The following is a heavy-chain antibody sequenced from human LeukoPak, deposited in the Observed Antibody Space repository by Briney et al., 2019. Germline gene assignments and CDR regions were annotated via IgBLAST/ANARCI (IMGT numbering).Heavy chain of an antibody. D-gene: IGHD2-21*01. Sequence: GGSLRLSCAASGLTFSSYAMSWVRQAPGKGLEWVSAISGSGGSTYYADSVKGRFTISRDNSKNTLYLQMDSLRAEDTAVYYCAKSYCGGDCHYDYWGQGTLVTVSS. CDR2: ISGSGGST. CDR1: GLTFSSYA. CDR3: AKSYCGGDCHYDY. J-gene: IGHJ4*02. V-gene: IGHV3-23*01.